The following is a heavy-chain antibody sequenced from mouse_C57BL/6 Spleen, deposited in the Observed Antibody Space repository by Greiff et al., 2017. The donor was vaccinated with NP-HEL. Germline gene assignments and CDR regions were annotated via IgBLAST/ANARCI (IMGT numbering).Heavy chain of an antibody. CDR1: GFTFSSYA. CDR2: ISSGGDYI. CDR3: TRDVYGSSRYYYAMDY. D-gene: IGHD1-1*01. V-gene: IGHV5-9-1*02. J-gene: IGHJ4*01. Sequence: EVQGVESGEGLVKPGGSLKLSCAASGFTFSSYAMSWVRQTPEKRLEWVAYISSGGDYIYYADTVKGRFTISRDNARNTLYLQMSSLKSEDTAMYYCTRDVYGSSRYYYAMDYWGQGTSVTVSS.